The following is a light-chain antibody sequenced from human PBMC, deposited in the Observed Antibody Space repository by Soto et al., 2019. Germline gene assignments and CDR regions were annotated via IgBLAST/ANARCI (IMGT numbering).Light chain of an antibody. CDR2: GAS. CDR3: QQYNDWPPLT. J-gene: IGKJ4*01. V-gene: IGKV3-15*01. Sequence: EKVLTQSPATLSVSPGERATLSCRASQRITTNLAWYQQKPGQAPSLLIYGASTRATGVPARFSGSGSGTKFTLTITSLQSEDFGVYYCQQYNDWPPLTFGGGTKVEI. CDR1: QRITTN.